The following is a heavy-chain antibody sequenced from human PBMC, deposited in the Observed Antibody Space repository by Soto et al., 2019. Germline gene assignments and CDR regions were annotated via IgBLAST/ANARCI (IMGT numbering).Heavy chain of an antibody. CDR3: AKDRYCSSTSCQGDYYGMDV. V-gene: IGHV3-30*18. Sequence: GWSLRLSCSASVFTFSSYGMHWFRQAPGKGLEWVAVISYDGSNKYYADSVKGRFTISRDNSKNTLYLQMNSLRAEDTAVYYCAKDRYCSSTSCQGDYYGMDVWGQGTTVTVSS. D-gene: IGHD2-2*01. CDR1: VFTFSSYG. J-gene: IGHJ6*02. CDR2: ISYDGSNK.